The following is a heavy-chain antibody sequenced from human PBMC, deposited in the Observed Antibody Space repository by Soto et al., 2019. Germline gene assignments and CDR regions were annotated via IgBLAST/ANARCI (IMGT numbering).Heavy chain of an antibody. D-gene: IGHD6-13*01. CDR2: IYPDNSDT. V-gene: IGHV5-51*01. CDR3: ARQGATAATLRLSWFDP. CDR1: GYSFAGYW. Sequence: VQLVQSGAEVKKPGESLKISCKGSGYSFAGYWIAWVRQMPGKGLEWMGIIYPDNSDTRYSRSFQGQVTISADKSISTAYLQWSSLKASDTAVYYCARQGATAATLRLSWFDPWGQGTLGTVSS. J-gene: IGHJ5*02.